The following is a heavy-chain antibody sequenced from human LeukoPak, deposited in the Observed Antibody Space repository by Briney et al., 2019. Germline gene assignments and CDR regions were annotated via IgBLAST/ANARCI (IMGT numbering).Heavy chain of an antibody. D-gene: IGHD2-15*01. V-gene: IGHV3-7*01. CDR2: IKPDGSEE. Sequence: PGGSLRLSCAASGFIFSHYWMSWVRQAPGRGLEWVANIKPDGSEEDYVDFVKGRFTISRDNAKNSLYLQMDSLRAEDTAVYFCAREDMWAFDIWGQGTMVTVSS. CDR1: GFIFSHYW. CDR3: AREDMWAFDI. J-gene: IGHJ3*02.